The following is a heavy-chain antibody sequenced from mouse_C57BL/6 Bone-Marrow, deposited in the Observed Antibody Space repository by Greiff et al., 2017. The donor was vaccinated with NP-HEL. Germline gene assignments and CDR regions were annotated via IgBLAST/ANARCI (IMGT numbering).Heavy chain of an antibody. Sequence: EVMLVESGEGLVKPGGSLKLSCAASGFTFSSYAMSWVRQTPEKRLEWVAYISSGGDYIYYADTVKGRFTISRDNARNTLYLQMSSLKSEDTAMYYCTIDSSGFFAYWGQGTLVTVSA. D-gene: IGHD3-2*02. J-gene: IGHJ3*01. CDR2: ISSGGDYI. CDR1: GFTFSSYA. V-gene: IGHV5-9-1*02. CDR3: TIDSSGFFAY.